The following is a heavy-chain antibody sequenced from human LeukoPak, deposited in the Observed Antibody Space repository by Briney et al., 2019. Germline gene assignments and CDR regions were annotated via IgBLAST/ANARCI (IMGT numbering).Heavy chain of an antibody. J-gene: IGHJ5*02. D-gene: IGHD5-12*01. CDR3: ARPREYSGYEWLNWFDP. V-gene: IGHV4-34*01. Sequence: SETLSLTCAVYGGSFSGYYWSWIRQPPGKGLEWIGEINHSGSTNYNPSLKSRVTISVDTSKNQFSLQLSSVTAADTAVYYCARPREYSGYEWLNWFDPWGQGTLVTVSS. CDR1: GGSFSGYY. CDR2: INHSGST.